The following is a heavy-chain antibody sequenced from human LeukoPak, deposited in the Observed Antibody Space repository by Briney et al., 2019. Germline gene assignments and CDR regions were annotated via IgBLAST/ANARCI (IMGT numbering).Heavy chain of an antibody. V-gene: IGHV3-23*01. D-gene: IGHD5-18*01. CDR2: ISGSGSNT. Sequence: AGGSLRLSCAASGFSFSDYTMTWVRQAPGRGLEWVSGISGSGSNTYYADSVRGRFTISRDNSKNTLHLQVNSLRAPDTAVYYCAKDVRGYSYGYGNWGQGTLVTVFS. CDR1: GFSFSDYT. CDR3: AKDVRGYSYGYGN. J-gene: IGHJ4*02.